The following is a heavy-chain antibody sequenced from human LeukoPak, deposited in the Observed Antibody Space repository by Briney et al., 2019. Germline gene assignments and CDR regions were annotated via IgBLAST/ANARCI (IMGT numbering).Heavy chain of an antibody. CDR1: GFTFDDYA. CDR2: ISWNSGSI. V-gene: IGHV3-9*01. CDR3: TTDPRGLSYGDYVRGRSHYYGMDV. J-gene: IGHJ6*02. Sequence: PGGSLRLSCAASGFTFDDYAMHWVRQAPGKGLEWVSGISWNSGSIGYADSVKGRFTISRDNAKNSLYLQMNSLKTEDTAVYYCTTDPRGLSYGDYVRGRSHYYGMDVWGQGTTVTVSS. D-gene: IGHD4-17*01.